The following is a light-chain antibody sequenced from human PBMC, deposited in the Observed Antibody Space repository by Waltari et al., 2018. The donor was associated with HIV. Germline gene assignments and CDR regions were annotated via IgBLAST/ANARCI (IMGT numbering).Light chain of an antibody. Sequence: QSVLTQSPSASGTAGQRLTISRSGSRSNIRDNFVSWFQQHPGTAPKLLIYRNDQRPSGVPDRFSGSKSGTSASLAISGLRSEDEADYYCAAWDDRLLWVFGGGTILTVL. CDR3: AAWDDRLLWV. CDR1: RSNIRDNF. V-gene: IGLV1-47*01. J-gene: IGLJ3*02. CDR2: RND.